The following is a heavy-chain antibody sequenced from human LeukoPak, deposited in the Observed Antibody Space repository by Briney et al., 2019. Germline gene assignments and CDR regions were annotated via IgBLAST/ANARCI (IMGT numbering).Heavy chain of an antibody. CDR3: ARIMTTVTTSRIGYYYYYMDV. Sequence: SETLSLTCTVSGGSISSYYWSWIRQPAGKGLEWFGRIYTSGSTNYNPSLKSRVTMSVDTSKNQFSLKLSSVTAADTAVYYCARIMTTVTTSRIGYYYYYMDVWGKGTTVTVSS. CDR2: IYTSGST. J-gene: IGHJ6*03. D-gene: IGHD4-11*01. V-gene: IGHV4-4*07. CDR1: GGSISSYY.